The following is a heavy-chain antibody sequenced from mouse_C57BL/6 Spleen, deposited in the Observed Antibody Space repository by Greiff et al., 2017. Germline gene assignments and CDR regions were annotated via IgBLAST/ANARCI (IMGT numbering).Heavy chain of an antibody. CDR3: ARGDYYGTHYYAMDY. CDR1: GYTFTSYT. V-gene: IGHV1-4*01. J-gene: IGHJ4*01. CDR2: INPSSGYT. Sequence: VKLMESGAELARPGASVQMSCKASGYTFTSYTMHWVKQRPGQGLEWIGYINPSSGYTKYNQKFKDKATLTADKSSSTAYMQLSSLTSEDSAVYYGARGDYYGTHYYAMDYWGQGTSVTVSS. D-gene: IGHD1-1*01.